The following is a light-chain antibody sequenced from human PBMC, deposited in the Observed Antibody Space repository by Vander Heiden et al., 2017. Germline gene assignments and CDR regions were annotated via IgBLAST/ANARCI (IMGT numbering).Light chain of an antibody. V-gene: IGKV3-20*01. Sequence: EIVLTQYPGTLSLSPGERATLSCRASRCVGSSYLAEYQQEPGQAPRLLIYEASSRATGIPDRFSGSGSGTDFTLTISRLEPEDFAVYYCQQYGSSPWTFGQGTKVEIK. CDR2: EAS. CDR3: QQYGSSPWT. CDR1: RCVGSSY. J-gene: IGKJ1*01.